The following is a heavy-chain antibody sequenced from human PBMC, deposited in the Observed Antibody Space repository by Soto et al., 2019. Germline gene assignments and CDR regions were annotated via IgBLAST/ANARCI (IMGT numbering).Heavy chain of an antibody. CDR3: ARRIPFGYGMDV. J-gene: IGHJ6*02. D-gene: IGHD2-21*01. CDR1: GFTFSSYA. V-gene: IGHV3-64*01. Sequence: GWCLRLSCAASGFTFSSYAMHWVRQAPGKGLEYVSGITSNGGNTDYASSVKGRFTISRDNSKNTLYLQMGSLRAEDMAVYYCARRIPFGYGMDVWGQGTTVTVSS. CDR2: ITSNGGNT.